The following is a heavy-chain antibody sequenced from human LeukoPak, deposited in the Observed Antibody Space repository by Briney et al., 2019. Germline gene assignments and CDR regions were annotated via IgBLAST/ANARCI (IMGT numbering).Heavy chain of an antibody. Sequence: GESLKISCKGSGYSFTSYWIGWVRQMPGKGLEWMGIIYPGDSDTRYSPSFQGQVTISADKSISTAYLQWSSLKASDTAMYYCARRLYYYDSSGYGYYFDYWGQRTLVTVSS. CDR2: IYPGDSDT. CDR1: GYSFTSYW. J-gene: IGHJ4*02. CDR3: ARRLYYYDSSGYGYYFDY. V-gene: IGHV5-51*01. D-gene: IGHD3-22*01.